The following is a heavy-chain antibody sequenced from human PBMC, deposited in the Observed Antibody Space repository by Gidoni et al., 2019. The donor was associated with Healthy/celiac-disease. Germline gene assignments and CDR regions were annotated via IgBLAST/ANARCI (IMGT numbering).Heavy chain of an antibody. CDR3: ARSLVWPRGVYGMDV. V-gene: IGHV3-74*01. CDR1: GFTFSSYW. Sequence: EVQLVESGGGLVQPGGSLRLSCAASGFTFSSYWMHWVRQAPGKGLVWVSRINSDGSSTSYADSVKGRFTISRDNAKNTLYLQMNSLRAEDTAVYYCARSLVWPRGVYGMDVWGQGTTVTVSS. J-gene: IGHJ6*02. CDR2: INSDGSST. D-gene: IGHD2-8*01.